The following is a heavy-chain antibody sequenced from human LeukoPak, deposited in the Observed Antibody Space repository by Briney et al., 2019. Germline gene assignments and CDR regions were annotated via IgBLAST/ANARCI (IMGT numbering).Heavy chain of an antibody. CDR2: ISYDGSNK. CDR3: AALYYDSGLSYYYGMDV. V-gene: IGHV3-30-3*01. D-gene: IGHD3-22*01. CDR1: GFTFSSYA. Sequence: PGGSLRLSCAASGFTFSSYAMHWVRQAPGKGLEWVAVISYDGSNKYYADSVKGRFTISRDNSKNTLFVQMNSLRAEDTAVYYCAALYYDSGLSYYYGMDVWGQGTTVTVSS. J-gene: IGHJ6*02.